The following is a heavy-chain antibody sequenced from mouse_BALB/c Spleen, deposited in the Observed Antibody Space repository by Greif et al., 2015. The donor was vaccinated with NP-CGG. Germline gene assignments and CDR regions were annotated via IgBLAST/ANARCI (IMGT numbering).Heavy chain of an antibody. CDR3: TRSRYGYYFVY. D-gene: IGHD2-12*01. CDR1: GYTFTSYY. J-gene: IGHJ2*01. Sequence: QVQLQQSGAELVKPGASVKLSCKASGYTFTSYYMYWVKQRPGQGLEWIGEINPSNGGTNFNEKFKSKATLTVDKSSSSAFLQLSSLTSVDSAVYFCTRSRYGYYFVYWGQGTTLTVSS. V-gene: IGHV1S81*02. CDR2: INPSNGGT.